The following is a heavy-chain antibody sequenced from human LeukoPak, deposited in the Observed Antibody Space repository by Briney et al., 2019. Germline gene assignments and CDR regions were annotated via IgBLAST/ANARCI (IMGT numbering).Heavy chain of an antibody. V-gene: IGHV4-39*01. CDR2: IYYSGST. Sequence: SETLSLTCTVSGGSISSSSYYWGWIRQPPGKGLEWIGSIYYSGSTYYNPSLKSRVTISVDTSKNQFSLKLSSVTAADTAVYYCARLVLTYYSDYWGQGTLVTVSS. CDR1: GGSISSSSYY. D-gene: IGHD4/OR15-4a*01. CDR3: ARLVLTYYSDY. J-gene: IGHJ4*02.